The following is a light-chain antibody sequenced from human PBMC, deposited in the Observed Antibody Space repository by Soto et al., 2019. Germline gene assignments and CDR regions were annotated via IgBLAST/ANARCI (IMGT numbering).Light chain of an antibody. CDR3: SSFTNSILV. CDR1: TSDVGSHNF. V-gene: IGLV2-14*01. CDR2: EVT. Sequence: QSALTQPASVSGSPGQSITISCTGTTSDVGSHNFVSWYQQLPGKAPKLLIYEVTNRPSVTSNRFSGSKSGNTASLTISGLQAEDEADYYCSSFTNSILVFGGGTKLTVL. J-gene: IGLJ3*02.